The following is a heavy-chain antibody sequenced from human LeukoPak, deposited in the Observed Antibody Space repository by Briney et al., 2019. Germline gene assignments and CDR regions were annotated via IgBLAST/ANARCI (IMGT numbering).Heavy chain of an antibody. CDR3: AREEIAAAGTGFDP. CDR1: GYTFTSYG. Sequence: GASVKVSCKASGYTFTSYGISWVRQAPGQGLEWMGWINTNTGNPTYAQGFTGRFVFSLDTSVSTAYLQISSLKAEDTAVYYCAREEIAAAGTGFDPWGQGTLVTVSS. CDR2: INTNTGNP. D-gene: IGHD6-13*01. V-gene: IGHV7-4-1*02. J-gene: IGHJ5*02.